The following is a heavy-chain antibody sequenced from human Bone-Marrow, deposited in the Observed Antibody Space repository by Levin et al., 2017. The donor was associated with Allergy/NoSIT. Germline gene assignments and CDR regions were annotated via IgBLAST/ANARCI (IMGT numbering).Heavy chain of an antibody. CDR1: GGSIISGGYY. Sequence: SQTLSLTCTVSGGSIISGGYYWSWIRQYPGKGLEWIGYIYYIGNTYYNPSLKSRLTISLDTSKNQFSLKLTSVTAADTAVYYCARDGHGDYVGEDAFDIWGHGTMVTVSS. V-gene: IGHV4-31*03. CDR3: ARDGHGDYVGEDAFDI. J-gene: IGHJ3*02. CDR2: IYYIGNT. D-gene: IGHD4-17*01.